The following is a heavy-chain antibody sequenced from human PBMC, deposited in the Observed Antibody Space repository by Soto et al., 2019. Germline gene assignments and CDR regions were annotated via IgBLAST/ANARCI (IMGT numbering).Heavy chain of an antibody. CDR1: GFTFSSYA. CDR3: AKELWDSSGYYYYYYGMDV. Sequence: PGGSLRLSCAASGFTFSSYAMSWVRQAPGKGLEWVSAISGSGGSTYYADSVKGRFTISRDNSKNTLYLQMNSLRAEDTAVYYCAKELWDSSGYYYYYYGMDVWGQGTTVTVFS. J-gene: IGHJ6*02. D-gene: IGHD3-22*01. CDR2: ISGSGGST. V-gene: IGHV3-23*01.